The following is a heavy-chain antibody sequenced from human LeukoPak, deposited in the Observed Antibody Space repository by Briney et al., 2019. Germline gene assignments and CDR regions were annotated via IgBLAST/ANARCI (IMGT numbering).Heavy chain of an antibody. CDR3: AKDPRLLWFGELLEQFDY. Sequence: GGSLRLSCVASGFTFSSYAMSWVRQAPGKGLEWVSAISGSGGSTYYADSVKGRFTISRDNSKNTLYLQMNSLRAEDTAVYYCAKDPRLLWFGELLEQFDYWGQGTLVTVSS. D-gene: IGHD3-10*01. V-gene: IGHV3-23*01. J-gene: IGHJ4*02. CDR1: GFTFSSYA. CDR2: ISGSGGST.